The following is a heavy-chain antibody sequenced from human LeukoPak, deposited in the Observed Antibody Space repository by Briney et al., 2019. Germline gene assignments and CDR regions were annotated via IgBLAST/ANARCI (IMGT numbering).Heavy chain of an antibody. CDR3: ARNRPGKEQQLVRD. V-gene: IGHV4-39*01. Sequence: PSETLSLTCTVSGGSINSSSYYWGWIRQPPGKGLEWIRSIYYSGSTYYNPSLKSRVTISVDTSKNQFSLKLSSVTAADTAVYYCARNRPGKEQQLVRDWGQGTLVTVSS. CDR1: GGSINSSSYY. J-gene: IGHJ4*02. CDR2: IYYSGST. D-gene: IGHD6-13*01.